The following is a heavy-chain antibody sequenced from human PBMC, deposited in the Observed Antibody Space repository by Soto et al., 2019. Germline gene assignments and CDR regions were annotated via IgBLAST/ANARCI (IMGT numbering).Heavy chain of an antibody. Sequence: GGFLRLSCAASGFTFSSYAMSWVRQAPGKGLEWVSAISGSGGSTYYADSVKGRFTISRDNSKNTLYLQMNSLRAEDTAVYYCAKDRRIAVATCFDYWGQGTLVTVSS. D-gene: IGHD6-19*01. CDR3: AKDRRIAVATCFDY. V-gene: IGHV3-23*01. J-gene: IGHJ4*02. CDR2: ISGSGGST. CDR1: GFTFSSYA.